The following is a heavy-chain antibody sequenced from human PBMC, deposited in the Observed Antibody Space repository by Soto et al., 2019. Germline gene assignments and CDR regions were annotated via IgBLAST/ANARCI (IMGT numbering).Heavy chain of an antibody. Sequence: GESLKISCDGSGYSFTSHCIGSVPQMPGKGLEWMASIYPGDSDTRYSPSFQGQVTISADKSITTAYLQWSSLKASDTAMYYCARRGYGVAAYYFDYWGQGTLVSVSS. D-gene: IGHD3-3*01. CDR3: ARRGYGVAAYYFDY. CDR2: IYPGDSDT. CDR1: GYSFTSHC. V-gene: IGHV5-51*01. J-gene: IGHJ4*02.